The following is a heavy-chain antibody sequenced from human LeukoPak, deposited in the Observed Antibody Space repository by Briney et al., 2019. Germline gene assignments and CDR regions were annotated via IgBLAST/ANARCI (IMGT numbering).Heavy chain of an antibody. D-gene: IGHD1-26*01. CDR1: GFIFSDYY. V-gene: IGHV3-11*01. CDR3: GRDFGLSGAKRSFDI. Sequence: GGSLRLSCAASGFIFSDYYMGWTRPALEKGLEWVSYISGSGSTIFYADSVKGRFTISRDNAKNSIHMQMNSMSGEDTAVYYCGRDFGLSGAKRSFDIWGQGTMVTVSS. CDR2: ISGSGSTI. J-gene: IGHJ3*02.